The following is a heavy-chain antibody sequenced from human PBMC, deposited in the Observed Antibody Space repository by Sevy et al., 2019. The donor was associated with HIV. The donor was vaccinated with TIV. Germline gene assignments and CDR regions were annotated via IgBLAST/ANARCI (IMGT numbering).Heavy chain of an antibody. Sequence: GGYLRLSCAASGFTFSAYWMAWVRQAPGKGLEWVANLNQGGSEKYPVDSVKGRFTISRDNAKNSLYLQMNIVRVEDTGIYYCAIPAWRSLVNWGRGTMVTVSS. V-gene: IGHV3-7*01. CDR3: AIPAWRSLVN. J-gene: IGHJ3*01. CDR2: LNQGGSEK. D-gene: IGHD6-6*01. CDR1: GFTFSAYW.